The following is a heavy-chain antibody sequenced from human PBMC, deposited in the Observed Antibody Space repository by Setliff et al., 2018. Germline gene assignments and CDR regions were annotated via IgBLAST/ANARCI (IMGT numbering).Heavy chain of an antibody. CDR2: INSAGSDM. Sequence: GGSLRLSCAASGFTFNMYWMHWVRQAPGKGLVWVSRINSAGSDMIYGDSVKGRFTISRDNSQNTVYLQMNALSGDDTAVYFCARAQNIFGGNFDSWGQGTXVTVSS. J-gene: IGHJ4*02. V-gene: IGHV3-74*01. CDR3: ARAQNIFGGNFDS. CDR1: GFTFNMYW. D-gene: IGHD3-3*01.